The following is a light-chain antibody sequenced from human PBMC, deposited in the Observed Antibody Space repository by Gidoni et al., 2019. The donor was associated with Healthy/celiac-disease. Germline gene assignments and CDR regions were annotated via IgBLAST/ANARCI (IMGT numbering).Light chain of an antibody. J-gene: IGLJ2*01. CDR2: SNN. V-gene: IGLV1-44*01. Sequence: QSVLTQPPSESGTPGQRVTISCSGSSSNIGSNTVTWYQQLPGTAPILLIYSNNQRPSGVPDRFSGSKSGSSASLALSGLQSEDEADYYCAAWDDILNGRVFGGGTKLTVL. CDR1: SSNIGSNT. CDR3: AAWDDILNGRV.